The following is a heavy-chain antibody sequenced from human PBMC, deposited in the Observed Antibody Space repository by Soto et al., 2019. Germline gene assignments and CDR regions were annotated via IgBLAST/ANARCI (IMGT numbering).Heavy chain of an antibody. Sequence: GGSLRLSCAASGFSFGSYALSWVRQAPGKGLGWVSTISGSDGKTFYADSVKGRFSISRDTSQNTLYLQMNSLRADDTAIYYCARWSYLDYWGQGTRVTVSS. CDR1: GFSFGSYA. J-gene: IGHJ4*02. CDR2: ISGSDGKT. D-gene: IGHD3-3*01. CDR3: ARWSYLDY. V-gene: IGHV3-23*01.